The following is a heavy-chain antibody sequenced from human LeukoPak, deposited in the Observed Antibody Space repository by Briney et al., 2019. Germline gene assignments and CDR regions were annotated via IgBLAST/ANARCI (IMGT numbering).Heavy chain of an antibody. CDR3: ARDGRSMVRGVSTPLDV. J-gene: IGHJ6*04. D-gene: IGHD3-10*01. CDR2: IDHIGTT. Sequence: GSLRLSCAASGFTFSDHYLDWVRQAPEKGLEWIGSIDHIGTTNYNPSLKSRVTISVDTSKNQFSLKLSSVTAADTAVYYCARDGRSMVRGVSTPLDVWGKGTTVTVSS. CDR1: GFTFSDHY. V-gene: IGHV4-59*11.